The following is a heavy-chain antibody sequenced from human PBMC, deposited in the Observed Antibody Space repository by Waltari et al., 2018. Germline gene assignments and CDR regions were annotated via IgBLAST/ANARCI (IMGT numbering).Heavy chain of an antibody. CDR3: ARGALSWYAY. J-gene: IGHJ4*02. V-gene: IGHV4-34*01. Sequence: QVQLQQWGAGLLKPSETLSLTCAVYGGSFRGYYLGWIRQPPGKGLEWIGEINHSGSTNYNPSLKSRVTISVDTSKNQFSLKLSSVTAADTAVYYCARGALSWYAYWGQGTLVTVSS. D-gene: IGHD6-13*01. CDR2: INHSGST. CDR1: GGSFRGYY.